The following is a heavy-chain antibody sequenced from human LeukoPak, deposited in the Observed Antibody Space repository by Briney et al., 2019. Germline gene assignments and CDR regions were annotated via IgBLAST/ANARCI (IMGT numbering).Heavy chain of an antibody. Sequence: QPGRSLRLSCAASGFTFSSYGMHWVRQAPGKGLEYVSAISSNGGSTYYADSVKGRFTISRDNSKNTLYLQMSSLRAEDTAVYYCVSSSSWYPLGYWGQGTLVTVSS. CDR3: VSSSSWYPLGY. J-gene: IGHJ4*02. D-gene: IGHD6-13*01. V-gene: IGHV3-64D*06. CDR2: ISSNGGST. CDR1: GFTFSSYG.